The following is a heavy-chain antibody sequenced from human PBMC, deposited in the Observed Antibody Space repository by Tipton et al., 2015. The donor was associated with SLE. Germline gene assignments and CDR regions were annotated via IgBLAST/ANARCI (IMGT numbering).Heavy chain of an antibody. CDR3: SRAGAVRPPDY. CDR1: GFTLSAYN. V-gene: IGHV3-48*01. J-gene: IGHJ4*02. CDR2: ISSSSTTI. Sequence: SLRLSCSASGFTLSAYNMNWVRQAPGKGLEWVSYISSSSTTIYYADSVRGRFTVSRDNAKNSLYLQMNNLGAEATAVYYCSRAGAVRPPDYWGQGTLVTVSS. D-gene: IGHD6-6*01.